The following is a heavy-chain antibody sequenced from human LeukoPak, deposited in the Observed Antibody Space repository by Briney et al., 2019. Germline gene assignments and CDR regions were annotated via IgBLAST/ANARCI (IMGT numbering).Heavy chain of an antibody. J-gene: IGHJ4*02. CDR2: ISCSGGST. V-gene: IGHV3-23*01. D-gene: IGHD3-22*01. CDR1: GFTFSSYA. CDR3: AKHSLPYDSSGFFDY. Sequence: GGSLRLSCAASGFTFSSYAMSWVRQAPGKGLEWVSAISCSGGSTYYADSVKGRFTISRDNSKNTLYLQMNSLRAEDTAVYYCAKHSLPYDSSGFFDYWGQGTLVTVSS.